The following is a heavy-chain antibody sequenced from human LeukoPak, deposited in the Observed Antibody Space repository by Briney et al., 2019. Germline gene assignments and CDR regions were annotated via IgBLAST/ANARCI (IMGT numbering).Heavy chain of an antibody. J-gene: IGHJ5*02. Sequence: SETLSLTCTVSGGSISSYYWSWIRQPPGKGLEWIGYIYTSGSTNYNPSLKSRVTISVDTSKNQFSLKLSSVTAADTAVYYCARRGSSGHNWFDPWGQGTLVTVSS. V-gene: IGHV4-4*09. CDR2: IYTSGST. CDR1: GGSISSYY. D-gene: IGHD6-13*01. CDR3: ARRGSSGHNWFDP.